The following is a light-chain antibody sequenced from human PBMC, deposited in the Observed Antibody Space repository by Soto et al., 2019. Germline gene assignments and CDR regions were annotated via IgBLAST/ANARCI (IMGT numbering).Light chain of an antibody. CDR1: QSVSNNY. V-gene: IGKV3-20*01. CDR2: GAS. J-gene: IGKJ1*01. CDR3: QQYGSPGT. Sequence: EIVLTQSPGTLSLSPGERATLPCRASQSVSNNYLAWSQPKPGQAPXILIYGASNRATGIPDRFSGSGSGTDFTLTISRLEPEDFAVYYCQQYGSPGTFGQGTKVDI.